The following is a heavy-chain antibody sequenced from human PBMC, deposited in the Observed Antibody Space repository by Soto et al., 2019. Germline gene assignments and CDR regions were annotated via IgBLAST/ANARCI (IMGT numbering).Heavy chain of an antibody. CDR2: ISYDGSNK. D-gene: IGHD2-2*01. CDR3: AKDPDIVVVPTGDYFDY. J-gene: IGHJ4*02. Sequence: SCAASGFTFSSYGMHWVRQAPGKGLEWVAVISYDGSNKYYADSVKGRFTISRDNSKNTLYLQMNSLRAEDTAVYYCAKDPDIVVVPTGDYFDYWGQGTLVTVSS. CDR1: GFTFSSYG. V-gene: IGHV3-30*18.